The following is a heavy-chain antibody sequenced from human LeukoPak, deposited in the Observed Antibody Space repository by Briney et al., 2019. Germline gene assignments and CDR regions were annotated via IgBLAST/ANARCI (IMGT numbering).Heavy chain of an antibody. Sequence: SVKVSCKASGGTFSSYAINWVRQAPGQGLEWMGGIIPIHGTTNYAQKFQGRVTITADESTSTAYMELSSLRSEDTAVYYCARPTLAYYDSFGYYRDFDYWGQGTLVTVSS. J-gene: IGHJ4*02. CDR2: IIPIHGTT. D-gene: IGHD3-22*01. CDR3: ARPTLAYYDSFGYYRDFDY. CDR1: GGTFSSYA. V-gene: IGHV1-69*13.